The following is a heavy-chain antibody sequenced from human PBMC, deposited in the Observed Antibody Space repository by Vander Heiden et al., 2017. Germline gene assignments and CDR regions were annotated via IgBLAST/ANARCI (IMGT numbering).Heavy chain of an antibody. V-gene: IGHV3-23*01. CDR3: AKYGIVVVVADYYGMDV. Sequence: EVQLLESGGGLVQPGGSLRLSCAATGFTYSSYALSWARPAQGKGLEWVSAIGGSGGSTYYADSVKGRFTISRDNSKNTLYLQMNSLRAEDTAVYYCAKYGIVVVVADYYGMDVWGQGTTVTVSS. D-gene: IGHD2-15*01. CDR2: IGGSGGST. CDR1: GFTYSSYA. J-gene: IGHJ6*02.